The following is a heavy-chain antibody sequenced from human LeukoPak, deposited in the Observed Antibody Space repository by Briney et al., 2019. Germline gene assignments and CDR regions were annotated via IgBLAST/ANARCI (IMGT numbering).Heavy chain of an antibody. J-gene: IGHJ4*02. CDR3: AREGDNFWSGYWDSQFDY. CDR1: GFTFSSYS. D-gene: IGHD3-3*01. V-gene: IGHV3-48*01. Sequence: PGGSLRLSWAASGFTFSSYSMNWVRQAPGKWLEWVSYISSSSSTIYYADSVKGRFTISRDNAKNSLYLQMNSLRAEDTAVYYCAREGDNFWSGYWDSQFDYWGQGTLVTVSS. CDR2: ISSSSSTI.